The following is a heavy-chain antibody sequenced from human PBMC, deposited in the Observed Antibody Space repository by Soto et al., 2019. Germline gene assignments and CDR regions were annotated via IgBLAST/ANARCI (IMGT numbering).Heavy chain of an antibody. CDR2: ISAYNGNT. CDR3: ARGRWGPYDFWSGPKANYYFDY. CDR1: GYTFTSYG. Sequence: GASVKVSCKASGYTFTSYGISWVRQAPGQGLGWMGWISAYNGNTNYAQKLQGRVTMTTDASTSTAYMELRSLRSDDTAVYYCARGRWGPYDFWSGPKANYYFDYWGQGTLVTVSS. V-gene: IGHV1-18*01. J-gene: IGHJ4*02. D-gene: IGHD3-3*01.